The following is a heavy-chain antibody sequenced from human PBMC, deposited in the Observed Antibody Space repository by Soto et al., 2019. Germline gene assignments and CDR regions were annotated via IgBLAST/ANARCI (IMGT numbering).Heavy chain of an antibody. D-gene: IGHD6-13*01. V-gene: IGHV6-1*01. CDR2: TYYRSKWYN. Sequence: QSPTLSLTCAISGDSVSSNSAAWNWIRQSPSRGLEWLGRTYYRSKWYNDYAVSVKSRITINPDTSKNQFSLQLNSVTPEDTAVYYCARDGTGGPKRYSSSWYPRDAFDIWGQGTMVTVSS. J-gene: IGHJ3*02. CDR3: ARDGTGGPKRYSSSWYPRDAFDI. CDR1: GDSVSSNSAA.